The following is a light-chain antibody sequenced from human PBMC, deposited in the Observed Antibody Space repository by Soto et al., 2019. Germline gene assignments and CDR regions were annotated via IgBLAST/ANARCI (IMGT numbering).Light chain of an antibody. CDR3: QQYNSYPYT. V-gene: IGKV1-16*02. J-gene: IGKJ2*01. CDR2: AAS. CDR1: QAISNS. Sequence: DIQMTQSPSSLSASVGDRVTITCRASQAISNSLAWLQQKPGKAAKSLMYAASRLQSGVPAKFSGSGSGTDFTLTISSLQPEDFAIYYCQQYNSYPYTFGQGTKLEIK.